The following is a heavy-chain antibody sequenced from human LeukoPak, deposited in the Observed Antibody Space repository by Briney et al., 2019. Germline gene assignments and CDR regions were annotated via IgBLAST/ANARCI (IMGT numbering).Heavy chain of an antibody. Sequence: GGSLRLSCAASGFTFSSYAMSWVRQAPGKGLEWVSAISGSGGSTYYADSVKGRFTISRDNSKNTLYLQMNSLRAEDTAVYYCARDRGYFDTSGYSQYYFDYWGQGTLVTVSS. V-gene: IGHV3-23*01. CDR2: ISGSGGST. CDR3: ARDRGYFDTSGYSQYYFDY. J-gene: IGHJ4*02. CDR1: GFTFSSYA. D-gene: IGHD3-22*01.